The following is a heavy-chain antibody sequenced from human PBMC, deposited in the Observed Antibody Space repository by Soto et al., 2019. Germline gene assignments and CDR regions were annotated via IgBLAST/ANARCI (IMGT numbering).Heavy chain of an antibody. D-gene: IGHD3-10*01. V-gene: IGHV3-30*03. CDR1: GFTFSSYG. Sequence: QVQLVESGGGVVQPGRSLRLSCAASGFTFSSYGMHWVRQAPGKGLEWVAVIPYDGSNKYYADSVKGRFTISRDNSKHTPYLQMNSLRAEYMAVYCCAPWLGAFEYWCQGTLVSVSS. CDR2: IPYDGSNK. J-gene: IGHJ4*02. CDR3: APWLGAFEY.